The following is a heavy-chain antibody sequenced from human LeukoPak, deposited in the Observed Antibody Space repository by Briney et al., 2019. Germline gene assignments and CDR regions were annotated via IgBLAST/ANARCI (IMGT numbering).Heavy chain of an antibody. CDR2: INHSGST. J-gene: IGHJ4*02. V-gene: IGHV4-34*01. CDR3: ARHGPPPDYVWGSFDY. Sequence: PSETLSLTCAVYGGSFSGYYWSWIRQPPGKGLEWIGEINHSGSTNYNPSLKSRVTISVDTSKNQFSLELSSVTAADTAVYYCARHGPPPDYVWGSFDYWGQGTLVTVSS. CDR1: GGSFSGYY. D-gene: IGHD3-16*01.